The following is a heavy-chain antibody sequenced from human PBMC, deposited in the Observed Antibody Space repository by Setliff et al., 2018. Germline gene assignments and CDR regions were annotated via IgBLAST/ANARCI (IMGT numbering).Heavy chain of an antibody. D-gene: IGHD3-3*01. CDR3: VKNPLTMPRGFFEY. Sequence: PSETLSLTCGVSGYSISSGHFWGWIRQPAGEGLEWIGRIDISGTTNYNPSLKSRVTMSLDSSKNQFSLNLNSVTAADTAVYYCVKNPLTMPRGFFEYWGRGTLVTVSS. V-gene: IGHV4-38-2*01. J-gene: IGHJ4*02. CDR1: GYSISSGHF. CDR2: IDISGTT.